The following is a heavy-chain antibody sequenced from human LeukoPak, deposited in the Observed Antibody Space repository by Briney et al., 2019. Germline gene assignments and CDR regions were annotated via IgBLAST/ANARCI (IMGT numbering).Heavy chain of an antibody. CDR1: GGSISTSY. V-gene: IGHV4-59*08. D-gene: IGHD1-7*01. J-gene: IGHJ3*02. CDR3: ARHPGNYYAFDI. Sequence: SETLSLTCTVSGGSISTSYWSWIRQPPGKGLEWIGYIYYSGSTNYNPSLKSRVTISVGTSKKQFSLKLSSVTAADTVVYYCARHPGNYYAFDIWGQGTMVTVSS. CDR2: IYYSGST.